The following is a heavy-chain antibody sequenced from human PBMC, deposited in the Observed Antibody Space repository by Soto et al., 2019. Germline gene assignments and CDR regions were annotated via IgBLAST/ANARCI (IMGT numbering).Heavy chain of an antibody. CDR1: GFTFSSYA. V-gene: IGHV3-23*01. D-gene: IGHD3-16*02. CDR3: AKGGYDYVWGSYRYFDY. Sequence: EVQLLESGGGLVQPGGSLRLSCAASGFTFSSYAMSWVRQAPGRGLGWVSAISGSGGSTYYADSVKGRFTISRDNSKNTLYLQMNSLRAEDTAVYYCAKGGYDYVWGSYRYFDYWGQGTLVTVSS. J-gene: IGHJ4*02. CDR2: ISGSGGST.